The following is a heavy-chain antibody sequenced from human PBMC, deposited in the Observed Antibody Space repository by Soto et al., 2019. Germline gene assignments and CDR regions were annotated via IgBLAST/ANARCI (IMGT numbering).Heavy chain of an antibody. J-gene: IGHJ5*02. D-gene: IGHD3-3*01. CDR1: GGSISSGGYY. V-gene: IGHV4-31*03. Sequence: SETLSLTCTVSGGSISSGGYYWSWIRQHPGKGLEWIGYIYYSGSTYYNPSLKSRVTISVDTSKNQFSLKLSSVTAADTAVYYCARAGDYDFWSGYPFDPWGQGTLVTVS. CDR2: IYYSGST. CDR3: ARAGDYDFWSGYPFDP.